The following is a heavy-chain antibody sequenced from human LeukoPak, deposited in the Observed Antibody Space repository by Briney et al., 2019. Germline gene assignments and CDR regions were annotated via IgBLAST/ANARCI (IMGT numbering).Heavy chain of an antibody. J-gene: IGHJ4*02. CDR2: IIPILGRP. D-gene: IGHD6-13*01. CDR1: GGTFSSYA. V-gene: IGHV1-69*04. Sequence: SVKVSCKASGGTFSSYAISWVRQAPGEGLEWMGRIIPILGRPNTAQKFQGRVTMTRDTSTSTVYMELSSLRSEDTAVYYCARDFTRQQLASGYWGQGTLVTVSS. CDR3: ARDFTRQQLASGY.